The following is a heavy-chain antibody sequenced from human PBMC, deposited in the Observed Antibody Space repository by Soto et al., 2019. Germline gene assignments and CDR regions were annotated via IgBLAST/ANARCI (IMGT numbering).Heavy chain of an antibody. V-gene: IGHV3-23*01. CDR1: GFTFSNYT. J-gene: IGHJ2*01. CDR3: TKQGYYWYFDI. Sequence: EAQLLESGGGLAQPGGSLRLSCAASGFTFSNYTMHWVRQTPGKGLEWVAGVSCSADSTYYPDALKGRFSISRDNAKNTVDLHRHSLTAEDTAVYYCTKQGYYWYFDIWGRGTLVTVSS. D-gene: IGHD3-22*01. CDR2: VSCSADST.